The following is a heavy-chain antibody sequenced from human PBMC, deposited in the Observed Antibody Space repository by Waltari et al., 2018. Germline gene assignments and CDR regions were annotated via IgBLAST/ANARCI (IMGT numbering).Heavy chain of an antibody. J-gene: IGHJ4*02. D-gene: IGHD3-16*01. CDR3: ARVGDGLYYFDY. CDR2: ISYDGSNK. Sequence: QVQLVESGGGVVQPGRSLRLSCAASGFTFRSYAMPWVRQAPGKGLEWVAVISYDGSNKYYADSVKGRFTISRDNSKNTLYLQMNSLRAEDTAVYYCARVGDGLYYFDYWGQGTLVTVSS. V-gene: IGHV3-30-3*01. CDR1: GFTFRSYA.